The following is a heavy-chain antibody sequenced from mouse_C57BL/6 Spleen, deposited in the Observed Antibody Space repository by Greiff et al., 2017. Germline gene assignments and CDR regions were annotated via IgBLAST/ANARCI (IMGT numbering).Heavy chain of an antibody. V-gene: IGHV10-1*01. D-gene: IGHD1-1*01. Sequence: GGGLVQPKGSLKLSCAASGFSFNTYAMNWVRQAPGKGLEWVARIRSKSNNYATYYADSVKDRFTISGDDSESMLYLQMNNLKTEDTAMYYCVRPGRAWVAYWGQGTLVTVSA. CDR1: GFSFNTYA. J-gene: IGHJ3*01. CDR2: IRSKSNNYAT. CDR3: VRPGRAWVAY.